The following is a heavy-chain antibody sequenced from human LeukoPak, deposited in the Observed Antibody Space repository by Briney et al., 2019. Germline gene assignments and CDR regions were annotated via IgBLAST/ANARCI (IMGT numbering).Heavy chain of an antibody. J-gene: IGHJ6*02. Sequence: QTGGSLRLSCAASGLAFSRFWMSWVRQAPGKGLEWVSAISGSGGSTYYADSVKGRFTISRDNSKNTLYLQMNSLRAEDTAVYYCAKASLGRAVLTNGMDVWGQGTTVTVSS. CDR1: GLAFSRFW. CDR3: AKASLGRAVLTNGMDV. CDR2: ISGSGGST. D-gene: IGHD2-21*02. V-gene: IGHV3-23*01.